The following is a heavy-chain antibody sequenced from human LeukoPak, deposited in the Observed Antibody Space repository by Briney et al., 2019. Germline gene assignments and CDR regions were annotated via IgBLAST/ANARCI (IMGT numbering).Heavy chain of an antibody. D-gene: IGHD3-3*01. CDR3: TTGFFGVVNDAFDI. CDR1: GFTFSNAW. J-gene: IGHJ3*02. CDR2: IYSKTDGGAT. V-gene: IGHV3-15*01. Sequence: GGSLRLSCAASGFTFSNAWMNWVRQAPGKGLEWVGRIYSKTDGGATDYAAPVKGRFTISRDDSKNTLYLQMNSLKTEDTAVYYCTTGFFGVVNDAFDIWGQGTTVTVSS.